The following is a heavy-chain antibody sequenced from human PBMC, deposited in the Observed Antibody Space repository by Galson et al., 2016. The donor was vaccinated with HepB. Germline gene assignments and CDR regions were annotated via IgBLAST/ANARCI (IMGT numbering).Heavy chain of an antibody. D-gene: IGHD5-24*01. J-gene: IGHJ5*02. CDR2: MFYGGST. CDR1: GGSISGYF. Sequence: SETLSLTCTVSGGSISGYFWSWVRQPPGKGLEWIGYMFYGGSTTYNPSLKGRVTISIDEATNQVSLRLRSVNTGDTAVYYCAREMARRNWFDPWGQGTLVTVSP. CDR3: AREMARRNWFDP. V-gene: IGHV4-59*01.